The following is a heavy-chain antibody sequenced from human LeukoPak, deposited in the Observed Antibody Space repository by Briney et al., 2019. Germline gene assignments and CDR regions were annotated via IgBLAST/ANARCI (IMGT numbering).Heavy chain of an antibody. J-gene: IGHJ5*02. CDR3: ARQASGYGDLDP. D-gene: IGHD4-17*01. CDR2: IYYSGST. CDR1: GGSISSSSYY. V-gene: IGHV4-39*01. Sequence: SETLSLTCTVSGGSISSSSYYWGWIRQPPGKGLEWIGSIYYSGSTYYNPSLKSRVTISVDTSKNQFSLKLSSVTAADAAVYCCARQASGYGDLDPWGQGTLVTVSS.